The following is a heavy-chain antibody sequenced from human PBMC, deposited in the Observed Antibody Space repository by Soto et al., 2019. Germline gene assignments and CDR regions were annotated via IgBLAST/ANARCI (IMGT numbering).Heavy chain of an antibody. CDR1: VGTFSTYT. CDR3: AGDPDSHYNDSHASSYP. D-gene: IGHD4-4*01. Sequence: QVQLVQSGAEVKKPGSSVKVSCKASVGTFSTYTITWVRQGPGQGLEWMGRIIPIIGIINYAQKFLGRVTISADKFTGTAYMELTGLRSDDTAVYYCAGDPDSHYNDSHASSYPWGQGTLVTVSS. J-gene: IGHJ5*02. CDR2: IIPIIGII. V-gene: IGHV1-69*08.